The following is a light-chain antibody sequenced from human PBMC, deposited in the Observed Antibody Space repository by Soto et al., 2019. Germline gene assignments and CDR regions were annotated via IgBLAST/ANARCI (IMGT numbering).Light chain of an antibody. CDR1: NIGGKG. CDR3: HVWDSSSDHYV. Sequence: SYELTQPPSVSVAPGQPASITCGGNNIGGKGVHWYQQKPGQAPVLVVYDDSDRPSGIPDRFSGSNSGDTATLTIRRVEAGDEADYYCHVWDSSSDHYVFGTGTKVTVL. J-gene: IGLJ1*01. V-gene: IGLV3-21*02. CDR2: DDS.